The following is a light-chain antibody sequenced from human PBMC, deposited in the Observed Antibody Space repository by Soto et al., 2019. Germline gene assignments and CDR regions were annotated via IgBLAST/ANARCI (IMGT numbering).Light chain of an antibody. CDR3: QQYNNWPIT. CDR2: GAS. Sequence: EKVMTQSPGTLSVSPGEGATLSCRASQSISSNLAWYQQKPGQALRLLIYGASTRATGIPARFSGSGSGTEFTLTISSLQSEDFAVYYCQQYNNWPITFGQGTRLEIK. V-gene: IGKV3-15*01. CDR1: QSISSN. J-gene: IGKJ5*01.